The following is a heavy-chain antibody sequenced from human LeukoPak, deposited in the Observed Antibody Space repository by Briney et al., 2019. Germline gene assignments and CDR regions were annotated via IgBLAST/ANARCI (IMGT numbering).Heavy chain of an antibody. V-gene: IGHV3-23*01. J-gene: IGHJ4*02. D-gene: IGHD3-3*01. CDR3: AKVPHYDFWSGYYIDY. CDR2: IRGNGDST. CDR1: GFTFSGYA. Sequence: GGSLRLSCAASGFTFSGYALSWVRQAPGKGLEWVSVIRGNGDSTYYADSVKGRFTISRDNSKNTVFLQMNSLRAEDTAVYYCAKVPHYDFWSGYYIDYWGQGTLVTVSS.